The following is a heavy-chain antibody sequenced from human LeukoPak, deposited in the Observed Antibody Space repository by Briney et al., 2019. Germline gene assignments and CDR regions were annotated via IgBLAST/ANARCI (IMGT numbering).Heavy chain of an antibody. CDR3: ASMVTTVVPDAFDI. D-gene: IGHD4-23*01. Sequence: GGSLKISCKGSGYRFTSYWIGWVRQMPGKGLEWMGISYPGDSDTRYSPSFQGQVTISADKSISTASLQWSSLKASDTAMYYCASMVTTVVPDAFDIWGQGTMVTVSS. CDR1: GYRFTSYW. J-gene: IGHJ3*02. CDR2: SYPGDSDT. V-gene: IGHV5-51*01.